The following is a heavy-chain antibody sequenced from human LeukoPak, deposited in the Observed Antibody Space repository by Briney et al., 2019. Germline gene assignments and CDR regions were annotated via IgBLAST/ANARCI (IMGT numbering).Heavy chain of an antibody. D-gene: IGHD1-14*01. V-gene: IGHV1-46*01. CDR3: ARDLNPQSIGMRAFDI. J-gene: IGHJ3*02. Sequence: ASVKVSCKSSGYTFTNFYLHWVRQAPGQGLEWMGIINPTTGSTTYAQKLQGRVTMTRDMSTSTVYMELSSLRSEDTAVYFCARDLNPQSIGMRAFDIWGQGTMVTASS. CDR2: INPTTGST. CDR1: GYTFTNFY.